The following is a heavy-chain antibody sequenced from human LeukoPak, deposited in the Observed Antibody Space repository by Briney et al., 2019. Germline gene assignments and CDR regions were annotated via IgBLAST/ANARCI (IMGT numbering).Heavy chain of an antibody. J-gene: IGHJ5*02. CDR2: IYHSGTT. Sequence: SETLSLTCTVSGYSISSGYYWGWIRQPPGKGLEWIALIYHSGTTYYNPSLKSRVTISVDTSKNQFSLKLSSVTAADTAVYYCARVGGSYYYDSSGSLRWFDPWGQGTLVTVSS. CDR1: GYSISSGYY. CDR3: ARVGGSYYYDSSGSLRWFDP. D-gene: IGHD3-22*01. V-gene: IGHV4-38-2*02.